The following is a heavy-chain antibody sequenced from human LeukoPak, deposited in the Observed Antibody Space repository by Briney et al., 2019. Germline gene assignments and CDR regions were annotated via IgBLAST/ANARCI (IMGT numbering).Heavy chain of an antibody. CDR2: VNSDGSTT. D-gene: IGHD3-3*01. CDR1: GFTFTTYW. Sequence: QPGGSLRLSCAASGFTFTTYWMNWVRQAPGKGLVWVSRVNSDGSTTNYADSVKGRLSISRDNVKNTLYLQMNSLRAEDTAVYYCARDSGQVAILGVVIESYFDNWGQGMLVTVSS. CDR3: ARDSGQVAILGVVIESYFDN. J-gene: IGHJ4*02. V-gene: IGHV3-74*01.